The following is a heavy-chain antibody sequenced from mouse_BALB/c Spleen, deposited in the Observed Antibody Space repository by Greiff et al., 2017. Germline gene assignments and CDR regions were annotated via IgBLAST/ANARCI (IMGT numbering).Heavy chain of an antibody. V-gene: IGHV2-9*02. D-gene: IGHD1-1*01. CDR2: IWAGGST. CDR1: GFSLTSYG. J-gene: IGHJ4*01. CDR3: ARDPLYYYGSSPYAMDY. Sequence: VKLVESGPGLVAPSQSLSITCTVSGFSLTSYGVHWVRQPPGKGLEWLGVIWAGGSTNYNSALMSRLSISKDNSKSQVFLKMNSLQTDDTAMYYCARDPLYYYGSSPYAMDYWGQGTSVTVSA.